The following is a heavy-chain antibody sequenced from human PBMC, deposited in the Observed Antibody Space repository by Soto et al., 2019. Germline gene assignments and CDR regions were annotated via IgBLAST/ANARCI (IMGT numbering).Heavy chain of an antibody. CDR3: ARVATMTRSGFDY. Sequence: PGGSLRLSCAASGFTFSSYGMHWVRQAPGKGLEWVAVIWYDGSNKYYADPVKGRFTISRDNSKNTLYLQMNSLRAEDTAVYYCARVATMTRSGFDYWGQGTLVTVSS. CDR2: IWYDGSNK. J-gene: IGHJ4*02. CDR1: GFTFSSYG. V-gene: IGHV3-33*01. D-gene: IGHD3-10*01.